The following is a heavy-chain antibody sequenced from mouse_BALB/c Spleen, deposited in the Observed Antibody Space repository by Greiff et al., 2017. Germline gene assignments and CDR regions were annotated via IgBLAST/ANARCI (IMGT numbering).Heavy chain of an antibody. Sequence: DVKLVESGGGLVKPGGSLKLSCAASGFTFSSYAMSWVRQTPEKRLEWVASISSGGSTYYPDSVKGRFTISRDNARNILYLQMSSLRSEDTAMYYCARVPYGYDGAWFAYWGQGTLVTVSA. J-gene: IGHJ3*01. CDR2: ISSGGST. V-gene: IGHV5-6-5*01. CDR1: GFTFSSYA. D-gene: IGHD2-2*01. CDR3: ARVPYGYDGAWFAY.